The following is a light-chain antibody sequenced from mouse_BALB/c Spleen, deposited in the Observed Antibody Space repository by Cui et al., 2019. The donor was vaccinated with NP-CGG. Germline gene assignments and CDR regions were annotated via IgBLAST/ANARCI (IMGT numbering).Light chain of an antibody. V-gene: IGLV1*01. J-gene: IGLJ1*01. Sequence: QAVVTQESALTTSPGKTVTLTCRSSTGAVTTSYYANWVQEKPDHLFTGLIGGTNNRVPGVPARFSGSLIGDKAALTITGAQTEDEAIYFCALWYSNHWVFGGGTKLTVL. CDR3: ALWYSNHWV. CDR1: TGAVTTSYY. CDR2: GTN.